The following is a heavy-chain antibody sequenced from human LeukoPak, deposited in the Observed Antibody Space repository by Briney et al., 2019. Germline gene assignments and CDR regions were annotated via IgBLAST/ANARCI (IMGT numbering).Heavy chain of an antibody. D-gene: IGHD5-24*01. CDR3: ARENRDGYTPYNWFDP. J-gene: IGHJ5*02. Sequence: PGGSLRLSCAASGFSFHSYWMSWVRQAPGKGLEWVANIKQEGSEKFYVDSVKGRFTISRDNAKNSLYLQMNSLRAEDTGIYYCARENRDGYTPYNWFDPWGQGTLVTVSS. CDR2: IKQEGSEK. V-gene: IGHV3-7*01. CDR1: GFSFHSYW.